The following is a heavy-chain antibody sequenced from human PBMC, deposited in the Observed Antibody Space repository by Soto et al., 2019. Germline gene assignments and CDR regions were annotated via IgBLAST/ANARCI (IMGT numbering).Heavy chain of an antibody. CDR1: GGTFSSYA. V-gene: IGHV1-69*13. D-gene: IGHD5-18*01. J-gene: IGHJ5*02. CDR2: IIPIFGTA. CDR3: ARAGGRGYSYGYLACFDP. Sequence: GASVKVSCKASGGTFSSYAISWVRQAPGQGLEWMGGIIPIFGTANYAQKFQGRVTITADESTSTAYMELSSLRSEDTAVYYCARAGGRGYSYGYLACFDPWGQGTLVTVSS.